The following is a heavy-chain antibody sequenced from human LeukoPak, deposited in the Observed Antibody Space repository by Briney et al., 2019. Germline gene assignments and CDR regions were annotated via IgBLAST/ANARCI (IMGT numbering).Heavy chain of an antibody. V-gene: IGHV4-4*07. J-gene: IGHJ4*02. CDR1: GGSIGSYY. CDR3: ARSYSSSSPFDY. Sequence: SETLSLTCTVSGGSIGSYYWGWIRQPAGKGLEWIGRIYTSGSTNYNPSLKSRVTMSVDTSKNQFSLKLSSVTAADTAVYYCARSYSSSSPFDYWGQGTLVTVSS. CDR2: IYTSGST. D-gene: IGHD6-6*01.